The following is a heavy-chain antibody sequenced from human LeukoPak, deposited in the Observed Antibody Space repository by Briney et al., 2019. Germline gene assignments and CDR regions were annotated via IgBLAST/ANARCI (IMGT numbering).Heavy chain of an antibody. D-gene: IGHD3-22*01. Sequence: SSETLSLTRTVSGGSISSYYWSWIRQPAGKGLEWIGRIYTSGSTNYNPSLKSRVTISGDTSKNQFSLRLSSVTAADTAVYYCARASYSYDIDGWVPFDYWGQGTLVTVSS. CDR3: ARASYSYDIDGWVPFDY. J-gene: IGHJ4*02. V-gene: IGHV4-4*07. CDR1: GGSISSYY. CDR2: IYTSGST.